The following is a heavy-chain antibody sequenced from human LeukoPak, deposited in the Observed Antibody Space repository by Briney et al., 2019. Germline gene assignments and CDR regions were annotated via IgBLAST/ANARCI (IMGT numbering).Heavy chain of an antibody. CDR3: ARDGHHLVSCVFYF. Sequence: GVSLRLFCGASGYTFCRSGMLWVRQAPGEGVEGVAYIWYYGRNIYYADSVKGRFTLSRDHYEDTLSLQMNSLRGEDRAVYYCARDGHHLVSCVFYFWGQGTLVTVSS. J-gene: IGHJ4*02. V-gene: IGHV3-33*01. CDR2: IWYYGRNI. D-gene: IGHD6-13*01. CDR1: GYTFCRSG.